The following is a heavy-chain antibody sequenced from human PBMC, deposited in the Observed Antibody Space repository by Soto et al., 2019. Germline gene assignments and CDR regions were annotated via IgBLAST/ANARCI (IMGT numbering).Heavy chain of an antibody. J-gene: IGHJ6*03. CDR1: GDSISSYY. Sequence: SLPLSLTCTVSGDSISSYYWSWIRQPQGKGLEWIGYIYYSGSTNYNPSLKSRVTISVDTSKNQFSLKLSSVTAADTAVYYCARGVVMIYYYYYYMDVWGKGTTVTVSS. CDR2: IYYSGST. CDR3: ARGVVMIYYYYYYMDV. D-gene: IGHD3-3*01. V-gene: IGHV4-59*01.